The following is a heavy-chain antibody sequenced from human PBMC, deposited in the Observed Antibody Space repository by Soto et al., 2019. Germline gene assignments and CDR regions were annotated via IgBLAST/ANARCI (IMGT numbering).Heavy chain of an antibody. CDR2: ISGDGGPT. CDR3: ARGTLGHDY. J-gene: IGHJ4*02. D-gene: IGHD3-16*01. CDR1: GLTFSSYA. Sequence: PGGSLRLSCAASGLTFSSYAMSWVRHTPGMGQEWVSAISGDGGPTWYGDSVKGRFTIARDSHKNTGYLEMNSLRGDETAVYYCARGTLGHDYWGQGTLVTVYS. V-gene: IGHV3-23*01.